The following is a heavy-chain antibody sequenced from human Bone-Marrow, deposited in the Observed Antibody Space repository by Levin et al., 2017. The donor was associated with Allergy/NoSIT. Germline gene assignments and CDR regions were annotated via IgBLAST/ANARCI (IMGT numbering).Heavy chain of an antibody. V-gene: IGHV4-30-4*08. CDR1: GGSFSSTDQY. CDR2: IYDSGTT. J-gene: IGHJ4*02. D-gene: IGHD3-22*01. CDR3: ARARYDSSGYYLKSPYYFDF. Sequence: SETLSLTCIVSGGSFSSTDQYWSWIRQVPGKGLEWIGYIYDSGTTYFNPSLHSRVSMSADTSKAQFSLRLNSVTAADTAIYYCARARYDSSGYYLKSPYYFDFWGPGTLVTVSS.